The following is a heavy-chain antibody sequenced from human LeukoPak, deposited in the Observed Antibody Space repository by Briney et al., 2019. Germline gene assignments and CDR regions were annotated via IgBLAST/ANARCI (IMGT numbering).Heavy chain of an antibody. J-gene: IGHJ5*02. CDR1: GFTFSDYY. Sequence: GGSMRLSCAASGFTFSDYYMSLIRQAPGKGLEWVSYISSSGSTIYYADSVKGRFTVSRDNAKNSLYLQKNSLRAEDTAVYYCARGYYYDSSGAPAGWFDPWGQGTLVTVSS. D-gene: IGHD3-22*01. CDR2: ISSSGSTI. CDR3: ARGYYYDSSGAPAGWFDP. V-gene: IGHV3-11*04.